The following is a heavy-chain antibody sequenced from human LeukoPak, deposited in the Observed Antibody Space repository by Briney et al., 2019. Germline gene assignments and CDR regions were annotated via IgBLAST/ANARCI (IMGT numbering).Heavy chain of an antibody. V-gene: IGHV1-69*05. CDR1: GGAFSSYA. D-gene: IGHD5-12*01. Sequence: GASVKVSCKASGGAFSSYAISWVRQAPGQGLEWMGGIIPIFGTANYAQKFQGRVTITTDESTSTAYMELSSLRSEDTAVYYCAKGSGYDRWDYYYMDVWGKGTTVTVSS. CDR2: IIPIFGTA. J-gene: IGHJ6*03. CDR3: AKGSGYDRWDYYYMDV.